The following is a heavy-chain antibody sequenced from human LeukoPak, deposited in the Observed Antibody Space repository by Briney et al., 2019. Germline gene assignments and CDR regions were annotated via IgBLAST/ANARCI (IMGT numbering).Heavy chain of an antibody. D-gene: IGHD2-8*01. V-gene: IGHV3-30*18. CDR3: AKDQANEGGMDV. Sequence: GRSLRLSCAASGFTFSSYGMHWVRQAPGKGLEWVAVISYDGSNKYYAASVKGRFTISRDNSKNTLYLQMNSLRAEDTAVYYCAKDQANEGGMDVWGQGTTVTVSS. CDR1: GFTFSSYG. CDR2: ISYDGSNK. J-gene: IGHJ6*02.